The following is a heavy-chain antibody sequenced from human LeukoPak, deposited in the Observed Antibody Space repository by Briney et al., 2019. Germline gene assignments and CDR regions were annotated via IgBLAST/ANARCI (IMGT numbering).Heavy chain of an antibody. CDR3: AKGTYYDFWSGYYYYYYYLVV. V-gene: IGHV3-43*02. CDR2: ISGDGGST. D-gene: IGHD3-3*01. J-gene: IGHJ6*03. CDR1: GFTFYAYA. Sequence: TGGSLRPSCAASGFTFYAYAMHWVRQAPGKGLGWVSLISGDGGSTYYADSVKGRFTISRDNSKNSLYLQMNSLRTEDTALYYCAKGTYYDFWSGYYYYYYYLVVWGKGTTLTVSS.